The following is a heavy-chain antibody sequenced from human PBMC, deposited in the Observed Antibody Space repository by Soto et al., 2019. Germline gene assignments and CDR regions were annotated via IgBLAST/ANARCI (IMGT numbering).Heavy chain of an antibody. CDR2: INPSGGST. J-gene: IGHJ4*02. CDR3: ARDFTRSFTDDWNSVPLPDY. D-gene: IGHD1-7*01. V-gene: IGHV1-46*01. Sequence: QVQLVQSGAEVKKPGASVTVSCKASGYTFTKYYIHWVRQAPGQGLEWMAIINPSGGSTRYAQKFQGRVKVTRDTSTSTVYMELSSLRSEDTGVYYCARDFTRSFTDDWNSVPLPDYWGQGTLVTVSS. CDR1: GYTFTKYY.